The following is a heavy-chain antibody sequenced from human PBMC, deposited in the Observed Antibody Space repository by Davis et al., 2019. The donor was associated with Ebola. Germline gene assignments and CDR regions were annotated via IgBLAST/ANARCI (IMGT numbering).Heavy chain of an antibody. D-gene: IGHD3-10*01. J-gene: IGHJ6*02. CDR2: IYPGDSDT. CDR1: GYSFTSYW. CDR3: ARHARYYGSGSQVYYYYGMDV. Sequence: KVSCKGSGYSFTSYWIGWVRQMPGKGLEWMGIIYPGDSDTRYSPSFQGQVTISADKSISTAYLQWSSLKASDTAMYYCARHARYYGSGSQVYYYYGMDVWGPGTTVTVSS. V-gene: IGHV5-51*01.